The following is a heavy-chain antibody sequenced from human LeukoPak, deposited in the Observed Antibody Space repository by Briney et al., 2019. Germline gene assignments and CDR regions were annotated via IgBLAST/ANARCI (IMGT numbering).Heavy chain of an antibody. CDR1: GFTFSSYA. D-gene: IGHD3-10*01. J-gene: IGHJ5*02. CDR3: AKDSGHYGSGSSNWFDP. Sequence: GASLRLSCVASGFTFSSYAMSWVRQAPGKGLEWVSVISGGGDSTYYADSVKGRFTISRDSSKNTLYLQMNSLRAEDTAVYYCAKDSGHYGSGSSNWFDPWGQGTLVIVSS. V-gene: IGHV3-23*01. CDR2: ISGGGDST.